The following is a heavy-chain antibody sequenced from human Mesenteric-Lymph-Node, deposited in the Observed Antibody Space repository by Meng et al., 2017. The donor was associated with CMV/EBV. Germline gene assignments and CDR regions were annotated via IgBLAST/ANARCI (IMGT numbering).Heavy chain of an antibody. D-gene: IGHD5/OR15-5a*01. CDR2: IRYDGNNK. J-gene: IGHJ6*02. V-gene: IGHV3-30*02. Sequence: GGSLRLSCAASGFTFSRSGMHWIRQAAGQGLEWVAYIRYDGNNKYFADSVRGRFTISRDNSKDTLHLQMNSLRAEDTAVYYCAKASAVSYYYGMDVWGQGTTVTVSS. CDR1: GFTFSRSG. CDR3: AKASAVSYYYGMDV.